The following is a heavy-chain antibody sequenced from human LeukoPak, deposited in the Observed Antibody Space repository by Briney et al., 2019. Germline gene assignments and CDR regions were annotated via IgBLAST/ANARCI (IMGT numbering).Heavy chain of an antibody. CDR1: GGSISSGSYY. CDR2: IYISWNT. V-gene: IGHV4-61*02. J-gene: IGHJ4*02. D-gene: IGHD3-3*01. CDR3: AREGASYYDFWSGYYPYYFDY. Sequence: SQTLSLTCTVSGGSISSGSYYWSWIRQPAGKGLEWIGRIYISWNTNHNPSLKSRVTISVDKSKNQFSLKLSSVTAADTAVYYCAREGASYYDFWSGYYPYYFDYWGQGTLVTVSS.